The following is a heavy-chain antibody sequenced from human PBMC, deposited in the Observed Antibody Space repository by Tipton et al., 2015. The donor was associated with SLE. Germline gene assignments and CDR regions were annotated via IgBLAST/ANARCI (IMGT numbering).Heavy chain of an antibody. CDR1: GFPFSRYW. Sequence: SLRLSCAASGFPFSRYWMTWVRQAPGKGLEWVANIKEDGSKRDYVDSVKGRFTISRDNVENSLFLQMNSLRAEDTAVYYCTREPNRVGYWYFDLWGRGTLVTVSS. CDR3: TREPNRVGYWYFDL. D-gene: IGHD1-26*01. V-gene: IGHV3-7*03. J-gene: IGHJ2*01. CDR2: IKEDGSKR.